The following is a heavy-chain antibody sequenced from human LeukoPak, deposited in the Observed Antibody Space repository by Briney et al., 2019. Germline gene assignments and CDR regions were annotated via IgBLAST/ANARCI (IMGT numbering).Heavy chain of an antibody. D-gene: IGHD3-10*01. CDR2: IDTTTGNP. J-gene: IGHJ4*02. Sequence: ASVKVSCKASGYPFSAHFLNWVRQAPGQGLEWMGNIDTTTGNPRYAQDFTGRFVFSLDTSVSTAYLQITSLKADDTAAYYCVRGTPTPGMDYWGQGAQVTVSS. CDR3: VRGTPTPGMDY. V-gene: IGHV7-4-1*02. CDR1: GYPFSAHF.